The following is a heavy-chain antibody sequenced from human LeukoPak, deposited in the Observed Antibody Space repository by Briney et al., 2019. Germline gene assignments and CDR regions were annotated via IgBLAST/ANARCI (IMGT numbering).Heavy chain of an antibody. CDR2: ISSSSYI. CDR3: ARECSGGSCLGLEAFDI. V-gene: IGHV3-21*01. CDR1: GFTFSSYS. Sequence: GGSLRLSCAASGFTFSSYSMNWVRQAPGKGLEWVSSISSSSYIYYADSVKGRFTISRDNAKNSLYLQMNSLRAEDTAVYYCARECSGGSCLGLEAFDIWGQGTMVTVSS. J-gene: IGHJ3*02. D-gene: IGHD2-15*01.